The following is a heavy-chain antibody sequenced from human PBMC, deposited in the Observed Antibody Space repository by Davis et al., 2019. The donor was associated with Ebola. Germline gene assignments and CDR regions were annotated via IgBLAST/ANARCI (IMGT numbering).Heavy chain of an antibody. CDR2: IFYSESTKNT. CDR1: GGSISSYY. V-gene: IGHV4-59*01. D-gene: IGHD3-22*01. CDR3: ARADTYDTTGGVDH. J-gene: IGHJ1*01. Sequence: MPSETLSLTCTVSGGSISSYYWSWIRQSPGKGLEWVGDIFYSESTKNTNYNPSLKSRVTMSVEKSKNQISLRLNSVTAADTAVYYCARADTYDTTGGVDHWGQGTLVTASS.